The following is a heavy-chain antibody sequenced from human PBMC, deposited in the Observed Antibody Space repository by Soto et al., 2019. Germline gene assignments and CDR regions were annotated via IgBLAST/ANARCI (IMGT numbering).Heavy chain of an antibody. Sequence: QVQLVESGGGVVQPGRSLRLSCAASGFTFSSYGMHWVRQAPGKGLEWVAVIWYDGSNKYYADSVKGRFTISRDNSKNTLYLQMNSLRAEDTAVYYCARGTTHKFGLRDYPDDYWGQGTLVTVSS. J-gene: IGHJ4*02. CDR2: IWYDGSNK. V-gene: IGHV3-33*01. CDR3: ARGTTHKFGLRDYPDDY. D-gene: IGHD3-16*01. CDR1: GFTFSSYG.